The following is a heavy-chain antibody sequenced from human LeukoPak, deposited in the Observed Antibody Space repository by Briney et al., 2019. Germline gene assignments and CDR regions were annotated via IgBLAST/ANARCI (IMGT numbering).Heavy chain of an antibody. CDR1: GGSISSSSYY. CDR3: ARSDTIFGVVRAFDI. D-gene: IGHD3-3*01. V-gene: IGHV4-39*01. Sequence: PSETLSLTCTVSGGSISSSSYYWGWIRQPPGKGLEWIGSIYYSGSTYYNPSLKSRVTISVDTSKNQFSLKLSSVTAADTAVYYCARSDTIFGVVRAFDIWGQGTMVTVSS. J-gene: IGHJ3*02. CDR2: IYYSGST.